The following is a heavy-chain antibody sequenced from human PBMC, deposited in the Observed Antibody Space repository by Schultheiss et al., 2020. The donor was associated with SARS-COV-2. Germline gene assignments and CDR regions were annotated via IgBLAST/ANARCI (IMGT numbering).Heavy chain of an antibody. Sequence: GGSLRLSCAASGFTFSSYAMSWVRQAPGKGLEWVGRIKSKTDGATRDFAAPVKGRFIISRDDSKNTLYLQMSSLKTEDTAVYFCAAGVGTSDFDYWGQGTLVTVSS. CDR3: AAGVGTSDFDY. V-gene: IGHV3-15*01. CDR1: GFTFSSYA. D-gene: IGHD1-26*01. CDR2: IKSKTDGATR. J-gene: IGHJ4*02.